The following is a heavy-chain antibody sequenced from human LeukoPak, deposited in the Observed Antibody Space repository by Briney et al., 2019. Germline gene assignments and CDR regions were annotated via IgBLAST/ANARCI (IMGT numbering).Heavy chain of an antibody. D-gene: IGHD3-10*01. CDR2: ISSNSRYI. Sequence: GGSLRLSCAASGFTFSSYSMNWVRQAPGKGLEWVSYISSNSRYIYYADSVKGRFTVSRDNAKNSLYLQMNSLRTEDAAVYYCARGPGGSGSYYDYWGQGTLVTVSS. J-gene: IGHJ4*02. CDR1: GFTFSSYS. V-gene: IGHV3-21*01. CDR3: ARGPGGSGSYYDY.